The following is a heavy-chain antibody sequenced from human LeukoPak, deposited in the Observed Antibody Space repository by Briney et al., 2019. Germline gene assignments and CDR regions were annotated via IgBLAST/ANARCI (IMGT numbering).Heavy chain of an antibody. CDR1: GFTFSSYA. CDR2: ISGSGGST. Sequence: GGSLRLSCAASGFTFSSYAMSWVRQAPEKGLEWVSAISGSGGSTYYADSVKGRFTISRDNSKNTLYLQMSSLRAEDTAVYYCAKDEGIVVVPAAIYVDRYNDYWGQGTLVTVSS. V-gene: IGHV3-23*01. CDR3: AKDEGIVVVPAAIYVDRYNDY. J-gene: IGHJ4*02. D-gene: IGHD2-2*01.